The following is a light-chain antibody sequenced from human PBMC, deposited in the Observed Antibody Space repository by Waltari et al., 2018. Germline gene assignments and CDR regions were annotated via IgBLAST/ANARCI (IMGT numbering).Light chain of an antibody. CDR2: KSS. J-gene: IGKJ2*01. CDR1: QTVHTW. CDR3: QQYSRDST. Sequence: DIHMTQSPSTLSASVGDRVTITCRASQTVHTWLAWYQQKPGQAPKLLIYKSSTLENGVPPRFSGSGSGTEFTLTISSLQPDDFATYYCQQYSRDSTFGQGIHLEI. V-gene: IGKV1-5*03.